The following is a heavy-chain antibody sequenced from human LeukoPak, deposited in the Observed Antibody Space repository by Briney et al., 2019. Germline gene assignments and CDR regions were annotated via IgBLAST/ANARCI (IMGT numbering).Heavy chain of an antibody. V-gene: IGHV5-51*01. CDR1: GYSFTRSW. J-gene: IGHJ4*02. CDR2: IYPADSDT. CDR3: ARPGTTGTTI. D-gene: IGHD1-1*01. Sequence: GESLKISCKGYGYSFTRSWIGWVRQMPGKGLEWMGIIYPADSDTRYSPSFQGQVTFSADNSISTAFLQWSSLKASDTAMYYCARPGTTGTTIWGQGTLVTVSS.